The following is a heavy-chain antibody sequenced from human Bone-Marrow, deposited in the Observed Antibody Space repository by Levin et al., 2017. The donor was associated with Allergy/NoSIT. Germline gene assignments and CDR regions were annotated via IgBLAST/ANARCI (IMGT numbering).Heavy chain of an antibody. D-gene: IGHD3-22*01. Sequence: SCAASGFTFSSYDMHWVRQATGKGLEWVSAIGTAGDTYYPGSVKGRFTISRENAKNSLYLQMNSLRAGDTAVYYCARADSGYYDSSGYHAGGYFDLWGRGTLVTVSS. CDR2: IGTAGDT. CDR1: GFTFSSYD. J-gene: IGHJ2*01. CDR3: ARADSGYYDSSGYHAGGYFDL. V-gene: IGHV3-13*01.